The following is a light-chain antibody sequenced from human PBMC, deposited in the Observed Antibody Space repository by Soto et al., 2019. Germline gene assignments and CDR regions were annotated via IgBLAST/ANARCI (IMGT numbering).Light chain of an antibody. CDR3: QQNGRSPL. J-gene: IGKJ5*01. CDR1: ESISNDY. CDR2: ATS. V-gene: IGKV3-20*01. Sequence: EFVLTQSPGTLSLSPGETATLSCRASESISNDYSAWYQQRPGQPPRLLIYATSKRAPGIPDRFSGSGSGTDFTLTIIRLEHEDFAVYYCQQNGRSPLFGQGTRLEIK.